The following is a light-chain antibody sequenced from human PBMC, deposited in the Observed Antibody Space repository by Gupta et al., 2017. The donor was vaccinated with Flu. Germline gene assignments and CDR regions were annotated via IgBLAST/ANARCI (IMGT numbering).Light chain of an antibody. Sequence: PGPTAGIACGGNNIGSKCVHWYQQKPGQAPVLVVYDESDRPSGIPDRFSGSKSANTATLTISGVEAEDEADYYCKVCADSSYGVFGGGAKLTVL. CDR2: DES. CDR1: NIGSKC. J-gene: IGLJ3*02. V-gene: IGLV3-21*02. CDR3: KVCADSSYGV.